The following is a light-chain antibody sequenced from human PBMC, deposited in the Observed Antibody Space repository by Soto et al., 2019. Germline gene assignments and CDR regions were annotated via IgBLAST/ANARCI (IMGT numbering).Light chain of an antibody. Sequence: QSVLTQPPSVSAAPGQRVTISCSGSSSNIGDASVAWYQQLPGTAPKLLIYDNYKRPSGIPDRFSGAKSGTSATLGITGLQTGDEAEYYCGTWDRSLNAEVFGGGTQLTVL. J-gene: IGLJ7*01. V-gene: IGLV1-51*01. CDR3: GTWDRSLNAEV. CDR2: DNY. CDR1: SSNIGDAS.